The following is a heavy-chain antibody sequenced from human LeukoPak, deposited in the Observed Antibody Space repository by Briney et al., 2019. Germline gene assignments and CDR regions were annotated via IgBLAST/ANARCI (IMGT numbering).Heavy chain of an antibody. CDR3: ARHSQWGVIPWAFHI. Sequence: SETLSLTCAVSDFSISSDYYWGWIRQPPVKGLEWIGTIFHSGSTYYNPSLKSRVTISVDTSKNRFSLKLNSVTAADTAVYYCARHSQWGVIPWAFHIWGQGTMVTVSS. V-gene: IGHV4-38-2*01. D-gene: IGHD3-16*02. CDR2: IFHSGST. J-gene: IGHJ3*02. CDR1: DFSISSDYY.